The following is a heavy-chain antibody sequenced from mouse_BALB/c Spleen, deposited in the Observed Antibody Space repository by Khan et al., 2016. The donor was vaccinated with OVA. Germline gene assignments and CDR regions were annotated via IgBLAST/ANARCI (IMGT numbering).Heavy chain of an antibody. V-gene: IGHV5-6-4*01. CDR3: PIHQCYYDLTPYFDY. CDR2: ISSGGTYT. Sequence: EVELVESGGGLVRPGGSLKLSCAASGFSFSSYSMSWVRQTPEKRLEWVATISSGGTYTYYPDSVKGRFTISRANAKNTLYLQMSSLKSADTAIYYSPIHQCYYDLTPYFDYWGQGTILTVSS. D-gene: IGHD2-4*01. J-gene: IGHJ2*01. CDR1: GFSFSSYS.